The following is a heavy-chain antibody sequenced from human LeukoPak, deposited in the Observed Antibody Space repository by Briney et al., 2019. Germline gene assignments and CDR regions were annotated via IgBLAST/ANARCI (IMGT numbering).Heavy chain of an antibody. J-gene: IGHJ3*02. CDR3: ARGFTHGWYDAFDI. V-gene: IGHV3-21*01. Sequence: GGSLRLSYAASGFTFSSYSMNGVRQAPGKGLEWVSSISSSSSYIYYADSVKGRFTISRDNAKNSLYLQMNSLRAEDTAVYYCARGFTHGWYDAFDIWGQGTMVTVSS. CDR2: ISSSSSYI. CDR1: GFTFSSYS. D-gene: IGHD6-19*01.